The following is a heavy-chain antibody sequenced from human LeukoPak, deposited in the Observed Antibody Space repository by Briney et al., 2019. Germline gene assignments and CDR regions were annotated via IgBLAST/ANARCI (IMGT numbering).Heavy chain of an antibody. CDR2: IYYSGST. CDR1: GGSISSYY. Sequence: SETLSLTCTVSGGSISSYYWSWIRQPPGKGLEWIGYIYYSGSTNYNPSLKSRVTISVDTSKNQFSLKLSSVTAADTAVYYCARLRLREFDYWGQGTLVTVSS. D-gene: IGHD4-17*01. V-gene: IGHV4-59*08. J-gene: IGHJ4*02. CDR3: ARLRLREFDY.